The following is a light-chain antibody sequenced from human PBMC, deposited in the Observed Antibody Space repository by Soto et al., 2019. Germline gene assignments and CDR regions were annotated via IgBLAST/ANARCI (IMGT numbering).Light chain of an antibody. J-gene: IGKJ1*01. V-gene: IGKV1-5*03. CDR3: QQYNSWT. Sequence: DIQMTQSPSTLSASVGDRVTITCRASQSISSWLAWYQQKPGKARKLLIYKASSLESGVPSRFSGSGSGTEFTLTISSLQPDDFATYYCQQYNSWTFGQGTKVEIK. CDR2: KAS. CDR1: QSISSW.